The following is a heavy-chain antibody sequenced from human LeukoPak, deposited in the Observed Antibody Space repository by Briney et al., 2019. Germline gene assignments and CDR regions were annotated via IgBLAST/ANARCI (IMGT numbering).Heavy chain of an antibody. CDR1: GYTFTSYY. CDR2: INPSGVST. Sequence: ASVKVSCKASGYTFTSYYMHWVRQAPGQGLEWMGIINPSGVSTSYAQKCDGRVTMTRHMSTSTVYMELSRLRSEDTAVYYCARDHYYGSGNYYYYYMDVWGKGTTVTVSS. J-gene: IGHJ6*03. CDR3: ARDHYYGSGNYYYYYMDV. V-gene: IGHV1-46*01. D-gene: IGHD3-10*01.